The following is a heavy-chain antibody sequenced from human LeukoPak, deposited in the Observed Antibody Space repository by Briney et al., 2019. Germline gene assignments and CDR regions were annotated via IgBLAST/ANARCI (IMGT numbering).Heavy chain of an antibody. J-gene: IGHJ4*02. Sequence: GGPLRLSCTASGFTFGDYAMSWVRQAPGKGLEWVGFIRSKAYGGTTEYAASVKGRFTISRDDSKSIAYLQMNSLKTEDTAVYYCTRVGEMATIPYFDYWGQGTLVTVSS. D-gene: IGHD5-24*01. CDR1: GFTFGDYA. CDR3: TRVGEMATIPYFDY. V-gene: IGHV3-49*04. CDR2: IRSKAYGGTT.